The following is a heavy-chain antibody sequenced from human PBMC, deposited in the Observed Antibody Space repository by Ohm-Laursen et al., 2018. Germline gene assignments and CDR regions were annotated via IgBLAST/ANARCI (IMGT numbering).Heavy chain of an antibody. Sequence: SLRLSCAASGFTFSSYSMQWVRQAPGKRLEYISSISNNGGSTYYANSVKGRFTISRDNSKNTLYLQMGSLRAEDTAVYYCARKGGNLGRVHFDSWGQGTLVTVSS. D-gene: IGHD3/OR15-3a*01. J-gene: IGHJ4*02. CDR2: ISNNGGST. CDR3: ARKGGNLGRVHFDS. CDR1: GFTFSSYS. V-gene: IGHV3-64*01.